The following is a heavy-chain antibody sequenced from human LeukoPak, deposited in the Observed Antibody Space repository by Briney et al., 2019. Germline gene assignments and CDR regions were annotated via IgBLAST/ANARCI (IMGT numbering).Heavy chain of an antibody. CDR2: INHSGST. D-gene: IGHD3-3*01. Sequence: SETLSLTCAVYGGSFSGYYWSWIPQPPGKGLEWIGEINHSGSTNYNPSLKSRVTISVDTSKNQFSLKLSSVTAADTAVYYCASRTFEVEWLWGQGTLVTVSS. V-gene: IGHV4-34*01. CDR3: ASRTFEVEWL. J-gene: IGHJ4*02. CDR1: GGSFSGYY.